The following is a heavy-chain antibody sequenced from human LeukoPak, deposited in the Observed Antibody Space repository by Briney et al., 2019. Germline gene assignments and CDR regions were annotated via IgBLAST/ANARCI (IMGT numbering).Heavy chain of an antibody. CDR2: IIPIFGTA. CDR3: ARVPLEYRYGYPLGPDWYFDL. V-gene: IGHV1-69*05. CDR1: GGTFSSYA. J-gene: IGHJ2*01. Sequence: SSVKVSCKASGGTFSSYAISWVRQAPGQGLEWMGGIIPIFGTANYAQKFQGRVTITTDESTSTAYMELSSLRSEDTAVYYCARVPLEYRYGYPLGPDWYFDLWGRGTLVTVSS. D-gene: IGHD5-18*01.